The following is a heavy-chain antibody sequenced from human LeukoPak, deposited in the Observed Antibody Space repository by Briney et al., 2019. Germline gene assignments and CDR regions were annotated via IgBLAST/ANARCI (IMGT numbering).Heavy chain of an antibody. Sequence: GGSLRLSCAACGFIFSNYWMHWVRQVPGKGLVWVSRINDDGSFTTYADSVKGRFTISRDNAKNTLYLQMNSLRAEDTAVYYCAKDRLESYGSARYYFDSWGQGSLVTVSS. V-gene: IGHV3-74*01. CDR3: AKDRLESYGSARYYFDS. J-gene: IGHJ4*02. D-gene: IGHD5-18*01. CDR1: GFIFSNYW. CDR2: INDDGSFT.